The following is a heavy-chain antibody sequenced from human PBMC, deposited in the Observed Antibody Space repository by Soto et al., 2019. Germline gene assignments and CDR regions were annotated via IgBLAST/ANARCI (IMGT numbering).Heavy chain of an antibody. D-gene: IGHD3-3*01. CDR3: AKDTERETLTIFVVVSYYGMDV. CDR1: GYTFTSYG. V-gene: IGHV1-18*04. Sequence: ASVKVSCKASGYTFTSYGISWVRQAPGQELEWMGWISAYNGNTNYAQKLQGRDTMTTDTSTSTAYMELRSLRSDDTAAYYCAKDTERETLTIFVVVSYYGMDVWVQGPTVTVSS. CDR2: ISAYNGNT. J-gene: IGHJ6*02.